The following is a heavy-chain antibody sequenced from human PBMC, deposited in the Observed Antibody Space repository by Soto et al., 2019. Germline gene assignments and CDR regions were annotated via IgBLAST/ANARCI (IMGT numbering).Heavy chain of an antibody. CDR1: GYTFTSYG. Sequence: QVQLVQSGAEVKKPGASVKVSCKASGYTFTSYGISWVRQAPGQGLEWMGGISAYNGNTNYAQKLQGRVTITTDTSTSTAYMELRSLRSDDTAVYYCARDGISLNYYYYYGMDVWGQGNTVTVSS. J-gene: IGHJ6*02. CDR3: ARDGISLNYYYYYGMDV. D-gene: IGHD6-13*01. V-gene: IGHV1-18*04. CDR2: ISAYNGNT.